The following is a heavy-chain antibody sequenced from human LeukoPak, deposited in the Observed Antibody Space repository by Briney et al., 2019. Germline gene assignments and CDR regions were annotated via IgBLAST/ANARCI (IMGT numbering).Heavy chain of an antibody. Sequence: ASVKVSCKASGYTFTSHYITWVRQAPGQGLVWVGWISAYNGRANYAQKFQGRVTMTIDTSTTTAYMDLRSLTSDDTAMYYCTKGGAMVATVDFWGQGTLVTVSS. V-gene: IGHV1-18*01. J-gene: IGHJ4*02. D-gene: IGHD5-18*01. CDR2: ISAYNGRA. CDR1: GYTFTSHY. CDR3: TKGGAMVATVDF.